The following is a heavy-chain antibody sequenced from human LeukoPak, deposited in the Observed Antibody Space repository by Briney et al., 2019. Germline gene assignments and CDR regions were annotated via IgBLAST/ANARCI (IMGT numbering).Heavy chain of an antibody. D-gene: IGHD6-13*01. CDR3: ARVGKRMAAAGDYYFYMDV. J-gene: IGHJ6*03. CDR1: GDSVSSNSAA. V-gene: IGHV6-1*01. CDR2: AYYRSKWYN. Sequence: SQTLSLTCAISGDSVSSNSAAWNWIRQSPSRGLEWLGRAYYRSKWYNDYAVSVKSRITINPDTSKNHFSLQLNSVTPEDTAVYYCARVGKRMAAAGDYYFYMDVWGKGTTVTVSS.